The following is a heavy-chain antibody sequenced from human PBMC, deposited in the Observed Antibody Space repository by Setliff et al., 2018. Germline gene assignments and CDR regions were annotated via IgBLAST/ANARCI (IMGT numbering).Heavy chain of an antibody. D-gene: IGHD2-21*01. V-gene: IGHV3-23*01. J-gene: IGHJ4*02. Sequence: PGGSLRLSCTASGFTFSSYAMSWVRQAPGKGLEWVSGNSGSGDDTNYEDSVKGRFTISRDNSKNTVFRKMNSLRAEDTAVYYCTKHRSXVVGYFDYWGQGTLVTVSS. CDR1: GFTFSSYA. CDR2: NSGSGDDT. CDR3: TKHRSXVVGYFDY.